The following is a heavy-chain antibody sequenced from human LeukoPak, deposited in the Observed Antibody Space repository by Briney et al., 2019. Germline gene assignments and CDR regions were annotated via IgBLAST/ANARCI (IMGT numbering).Heavy chain of an antibody. CDR3: TFDFWSGPDGGY. J-gene: IGHJ4*02. D-gene: IGHD3-3*01. Sequence: PGGSLRLSCAASGFTFSGSAMHWVRQASGKGLEWVGRIRSKANSYATAYAASVKGRFTISRDDSKNTAYLQMNSLKTEDTAVYYCTFDFWSGPDGGYWGQGTLVTVSS. CDR1: GFTFSGSA. V-gene: IGHV3-73*01. CDR2: IRSKANSYAT.